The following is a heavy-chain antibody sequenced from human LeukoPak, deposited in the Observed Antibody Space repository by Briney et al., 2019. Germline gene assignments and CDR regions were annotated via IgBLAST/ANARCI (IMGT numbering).Heavy chain of an antibody. CDR2: ISSSSSYI. J-gene: IGHJ1*01. CDR3: AKDSRDIVVVVAATDPLYFQH. Sequence: PGGSLRLSCAASGFTFSSYSMNWVRQAPGKGLEWVSSISSSSSYIYYADSVKGRFTISRDNSKNTPYLQMNSLRAEDTAVYYCAKDSRDIVVVVAATDPLYFQHWGQGTLVTVSS. CDR1: GFTFSSYS. D-gene: IGHD2-15*01. V-gene: IGHV3-21*04.